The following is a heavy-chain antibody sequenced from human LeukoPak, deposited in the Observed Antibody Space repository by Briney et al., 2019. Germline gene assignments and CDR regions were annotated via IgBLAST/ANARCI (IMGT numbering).Heavy chain of an antibody. CDR1: GFTFSSYG. J-gene: IGHJ4*02. CDR2: IRYDGSNK. V-gene: IGHV3-30*02. D-gene: IGHD6-13*01. Sequence: GGSLRLSCAASGFTFSSYGMHWVRQAPGKGLEWVASIRYDGSNKYYADSVKGRFTISRDNSKNTLYLQMNSLRAEDTAVYYCAKDFSGYSSSWPERFDYWGQGTLVTVSS. CDR3: AKDFSGYSSSWPERFDY.